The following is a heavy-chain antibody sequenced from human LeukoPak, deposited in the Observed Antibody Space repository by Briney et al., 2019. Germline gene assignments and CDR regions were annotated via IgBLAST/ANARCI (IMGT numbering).Heavy chain of an antibody. J-gene: IGHJ4*02. CDR2: ISGSGGST. Sequence: GGSLRLSCAASGFTFSSYAMSWVRQAPGEGLEWVSAISGSGGSTYYADSVKGRFTISRDNSKNTLYLQMNSLRAEDTAVYYCAKEPQPVLRYFDWLFDYWGQGTLVTVSS. D-gene: IGHD3-9*01. CDR3: AKEPQPVLRYFDWLFDY. CDR1: GFTFSSYA. V-gene: IGHV3-23*01.